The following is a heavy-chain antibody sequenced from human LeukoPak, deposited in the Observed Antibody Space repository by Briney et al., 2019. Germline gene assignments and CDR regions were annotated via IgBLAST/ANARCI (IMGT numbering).Heavy chain of an antibody. CDR2: ITGSGGGSGGNT. Sequence: GGSLRLSCAASGFTFSSYSMNWVRQAPGKGLEWVSGITGSGGGSGGNTYYADSVKGRFTISRDNAENSLYLQMSSLRAEDTAVYYCARRYYGSATYRLPYDYWGQGTLVTVSS. CDR3: ARRYYGSATYRLPYDY. D-gene: IGHD3-22*01. CDR1: GFTFSSYS. J-gene: IGHJ4*02. V-gene: IGHV3-21*01.